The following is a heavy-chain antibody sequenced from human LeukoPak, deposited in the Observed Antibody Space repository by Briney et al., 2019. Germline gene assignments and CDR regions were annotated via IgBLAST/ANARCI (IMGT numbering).Heavy chain of an antibody. V-gene: IGHV4-39*06. CDR2: IYYSGST. CDR3: AAQYYYDSSN. J-gene: IGHJ4*02. D-gene: IGHD3-22*01. CDR1: IGSISSSSYY. Sequence: KPSETLSLTCTVSIGSISSSSYYGGWIRQPPGGGLGWIGSIYYSGSTYYNPALKSRVTISVDTAKNQFALKLSSLTAAGTAVYYPAAQYYYDSSNWGQGTLVTVSS.